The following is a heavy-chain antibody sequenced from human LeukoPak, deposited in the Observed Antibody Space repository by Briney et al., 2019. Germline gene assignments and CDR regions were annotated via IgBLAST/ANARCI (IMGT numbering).Heavy chain of an antibody. V-gene: IGHV3-7*01. J-gene: IGHJ3*02. D-gene: IGHD2-21*01. Sequence: PGGSLRLSCAACGFTFSSYWMSWVRQAPGKGLEWVANIKQDGSEKYYADSVKGRFTISRDNSKNTLYLQMNSLRAEDTAVYYCAKDSRGILWWVGSDAFDIWGQGTMVTVSS. CDR3: AKDSRGILWWVGSDAFDI. CDR1: GFTFSSYW. CDR2: IKQDGSEK.